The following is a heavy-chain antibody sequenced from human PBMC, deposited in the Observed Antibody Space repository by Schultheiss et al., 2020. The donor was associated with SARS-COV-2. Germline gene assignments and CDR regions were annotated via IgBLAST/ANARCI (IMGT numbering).Heavy chain of an antibody. D-gene: IGHD7-27*01. V-gene: IGHV1-18*01. CDR2: ISAYNGNT. CDR3: ARGPPGRSGDRTYYYYYYMDV. Sequence: ASVKVSCKASGYTFTSYAMHWVRQAPGQRLEWMGWISAYNGNTNYAQKLQGRVTMTTDTSTSTAYMELRSLRSDDTAVYYCARGPPGRSGDRTYYYYYYMDVWGKGTTVTVSS. J-gene: IGHJ6*03. CDR1: GYTFTSYA.